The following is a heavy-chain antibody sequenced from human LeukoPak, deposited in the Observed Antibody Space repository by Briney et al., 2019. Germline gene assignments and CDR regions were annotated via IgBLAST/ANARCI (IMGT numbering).Heavy chain of an antibody. CDR2: INPNSGGT. V-gene: IGHV1-2*02. J-gene: IGHJ4*02. CDR3: ARDGIYSSGYDY. Sequence: ASVKVSCKASGYTFTGYYMHWVRQAPGQGLGWIGWINPNSGGTNYAQKFQGRVTMTRDTSISTAYMELSRLRSDDTAVYYCARDGIYSSGYDYWGQGTLVTVSS. D-gene: IGHD5-18*01. CDR1: GYTFTGYY.